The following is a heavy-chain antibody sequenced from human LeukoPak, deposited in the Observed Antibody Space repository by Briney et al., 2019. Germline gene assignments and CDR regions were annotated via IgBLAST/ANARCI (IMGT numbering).Heavy chain of an antibody. V-gene: IGHV4-4*07. CDR2: IYTSGST. CDR3: ATQLISSGKRENWFDP. D-gene: IGHD3-22*01. Sequence: SETLSLTCTVSGSSSSFYWGWIRQPPGKGLEWIGRIYTSGSTNYNPSLKSRVTMSVDTSKNQFSLKLSSVTAADTAVYYCATQLISSGKRENWFDPWGQGTLVTVSS. J-gene: IGHJ5*02. CDR1: GSSSSFY.